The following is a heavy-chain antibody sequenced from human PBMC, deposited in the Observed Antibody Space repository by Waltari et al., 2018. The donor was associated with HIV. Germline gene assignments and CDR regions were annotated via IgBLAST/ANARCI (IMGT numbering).Heavy chain of an antibody. CDR3: ARRGTYYYGSGTVIGFDP. CDR1: GYSFTSYW. D-gene: IGHD3-10*01. V-gene: IGHV5-51*01. CDR2: IEPGDSGT. J-gene: IGHJ5*02. Sequence: EVQLVQSGAEVKKPGESLKISCKGSGYSFTSYWIGWVRQMPGKVLEWIGIIEPGDSGTRYSPSFQGQVTISADKSSSTAYLQWSSLKASDTAMYYCARRGTYYYGSGTVIGFDPWGQGTLVTVSS.